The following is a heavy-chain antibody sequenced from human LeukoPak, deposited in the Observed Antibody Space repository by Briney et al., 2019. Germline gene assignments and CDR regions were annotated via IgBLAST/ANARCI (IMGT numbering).Heavy chain of an antibody. CDR3: VKDSAYYLDS. CDR1: GFTFISYW. V-gene: IGHV3-74*01. D-gene: IGHD6-19*01. Sequence: VGSLRLCCVASGFTFISYWMHWVRQAPGKGLVVVSRINKYGTTTTYADAVNSEFAISTDNAKNTLYLQMNTLRAEYTTVYYCVKDSAYYLDSWGQGTLVTVSS. CDR2: INKYGTTT. J-gene: IGHJ4*02.